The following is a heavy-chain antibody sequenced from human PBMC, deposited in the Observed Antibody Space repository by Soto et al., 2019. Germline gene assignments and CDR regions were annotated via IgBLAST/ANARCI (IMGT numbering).Heavy chain of an antibody. J-gene: IGHJ4*02. D-gene: IGHD2-2*02. Sequence: GGSLRLSCAASGFTFNTYGMHWVRQAPGKGLEWVAVISYDGSDKYYADSVKGRFIISRDNSKNTLYLQMNSLRAEDTAIYYCAKSPNFYCSSPNCYKFYFDFWGQGALVTVSS. CDR2: ISYDGSDK. V-gene: IGHV3-30*18. CDR3: AKSPNFYCSSPNCYKFYFDF. CDR1: GFTFNTYG.